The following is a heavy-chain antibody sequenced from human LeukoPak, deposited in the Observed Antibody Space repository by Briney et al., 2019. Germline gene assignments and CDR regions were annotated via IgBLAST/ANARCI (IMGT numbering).Heavy chain of an antibody. J-gene: IGHJ5*02. CDR2: IYYSGST. V-gene: IGHV4-39*01. Sequence: GSLRLSCAASGFTFSSYSMNWVRQAPGKGLEWIGSIYYSGSTYYNPSLKSRVTISVDTSKNQFSLKLSSVTAADTAVYYCARRAGSSGYHWGQGTLVTVSS. CDR1: GFTFSSYSMN. D-gene: IGHD3-22*01. CDR3: ARRAGSSGYH.